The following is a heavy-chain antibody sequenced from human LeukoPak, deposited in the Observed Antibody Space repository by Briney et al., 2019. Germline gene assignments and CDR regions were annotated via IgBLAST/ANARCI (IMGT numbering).Heavy chain of an antibody. CDR3: ARGVYIAAAQYGY. V-gene: IGHV4-59*01. Sequence: SETLSLTCTVSGGSISSYYWSWIRQPPGKGLEWIGYIYYSGTTNYNPSLKSRVTISVDTSKNQSSLKLSSVTAADTAVYYRARGVYIAAAQYGYWGQGTLVTVSS. CDR2: IYYSGTT. J-gene: IGHJ4*02. CDR1: GGSISSYY. D-gene: IGHD6-13*01.